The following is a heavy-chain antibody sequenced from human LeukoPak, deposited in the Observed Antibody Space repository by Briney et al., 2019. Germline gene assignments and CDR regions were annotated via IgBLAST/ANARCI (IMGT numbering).Heavy chain of an antibody. Sequence: PSETLSLTCAVYGGSFSGYYWSWIRQPPGKGLEWIGEINHSGSTNYNPSLKSRVTISVDMSKNQFSLKLSSVTAADTAVYYCARGFYGSGRKPASPFDYWGQGTLVTVSS. CDR1: GGSFSGYY. CDR2: INHSGST. J-gene: IGHJ4*02. V-gene: IGHV4-34*01. CDR3: ARGFYGSGRKPASPFDY. D-gene: IGHD3-10*01.